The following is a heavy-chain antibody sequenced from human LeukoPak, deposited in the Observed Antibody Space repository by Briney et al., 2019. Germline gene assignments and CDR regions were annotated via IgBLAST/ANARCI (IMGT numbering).Heavy chain of an antibody. Sequence: GGLRLSCAASGFSFSSYRMNWVCQAPGKGLEWVSSVSNSGDYIHYADSVKGRFTISRDNSKNTLYLQMNSLRAEDTAVYYCAKDPPEGDVDTAMEYYFDYWGQGTLVTVSS. D-gene: IGHD5-18*01. J-gene: IGHJ4*02. CDR3: AKDPPEGDVDTAMEYYFDY. V-gene: IGHV3-21*04. CDR1: GFSFSSYR. CDR2: VSNSGDYI.